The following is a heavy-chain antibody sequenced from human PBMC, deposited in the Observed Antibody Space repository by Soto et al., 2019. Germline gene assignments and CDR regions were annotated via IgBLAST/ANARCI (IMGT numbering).Heavy chain of an antibody. Sequence: GGSLRLSCAASGFTFDSPYSHAMSWVRQSPGKGPEWVSTISSNGATTHYAESVQSRFTISKDSPKNTVHLHMNSVRADDTATYFCVSWVSAHFDYWGHGTPVTVSS. D-gene: IGHD2-8*01. CDR1: GFTFDSPYSHA. J-gene: IGHJ4*01. CDR3: VSWVSAHFDY. CDR2: ISSNGATT. V-gene: IGHV3-23*01.